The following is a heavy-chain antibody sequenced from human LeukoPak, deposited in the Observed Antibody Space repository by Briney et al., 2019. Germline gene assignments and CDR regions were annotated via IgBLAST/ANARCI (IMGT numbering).Heavy chain of an antibody. Sequence: PGGSLRLSCAASGFSVSSYAMSWVRQAPGKGLEWVSAISGSGGSTYYADSVKGRFTISRDNSKNTLYLQMNSLRAEDTAVYYCAKGSPCSSTSCYYYMDVWGKGTTVTVSS. J-gene: IGHJ6*03. V-gene: IGHV3-23*01. CDR1: GFSVSSYA. CDR2: ISGSGGST. D-gene: IGHD2-2*01. CDR3: AKGSPCSSTSCYYYMDV.